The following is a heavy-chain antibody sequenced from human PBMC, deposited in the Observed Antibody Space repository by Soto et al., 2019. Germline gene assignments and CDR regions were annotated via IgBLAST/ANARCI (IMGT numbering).Heavy chain of an antibody. V-gene: IGHV3-23*01. Sequence: DVQLLESGGGLVQPGGSVRLSCAASGFTFSSYAMSWVRQAPGKGLEWVSAISGNGAETSYADSVRGRFTISRDNSKDTLFLHMNSLRADDTAVYYCGKERRGGGWFVSNYWGLGVLVTVSS. CDR3: GKERRGGGWFVSNY. CDR2: ISGNGAET. CDR1: GFTFSSYA. J-gene: IGHJ4*02. D-gene: IGHD6-19*01.